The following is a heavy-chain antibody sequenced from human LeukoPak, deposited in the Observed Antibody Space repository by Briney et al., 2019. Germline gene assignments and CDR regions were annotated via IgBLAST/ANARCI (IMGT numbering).Heavy chain of an antibody. D-gene: IGHD1-26*01. CDR3: ARTHSGRYGIDY. Sequence: SSETLSLTCTVSGGSISSYYWSWIRQPPGKGLEWIGYIYYSGSTNYNPSLKSRVTISVDMSKNQFSLKLSSVTAADTAVYYCARTHSGRYGIDYWGQGTLVTVSS. CDR2: IYYSGST. CDR1: GGSISSYY. J-gene: IGHJ4*02. V-gene: IGHV4-59*01.